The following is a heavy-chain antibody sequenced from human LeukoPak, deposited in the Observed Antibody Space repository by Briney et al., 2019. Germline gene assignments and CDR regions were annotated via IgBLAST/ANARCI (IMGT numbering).Heavy chain of an antibody. CDR2: IYHSGST. J-gene: IGHJ3*02. Sequence: SETLSLTCAVSGGSISSSNWWSWVRQPPEKGLEWIGEIYHSGSTNYNPSLKSRVTISVDKSKNQFSLKLSSVTAADTAVYYCARDVTKDYGSGSRGGDAFDIWGQGTMVTVSS. CDR3: ARDVTKDYGSGSRGGDAFDI. CDR1: GGSISSSNW. V-gene: IGHV4-4*02. D-gene: IGHD3-10*01.